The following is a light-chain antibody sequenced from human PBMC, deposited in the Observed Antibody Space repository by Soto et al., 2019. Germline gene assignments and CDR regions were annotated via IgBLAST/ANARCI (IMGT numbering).Light chain of an antibody. CDR3: QQSYSSLYT. CDR1: QSISNY. CDR2: GAS. J-gene: IGKJ2*01. Sequence: DIQMTQSPSSLSASVGDKVTITCRASQSISNYLNWYQQRPGIAPKLLISGASSLQSGVPSRFSGSGSGTNFTLTISSLQPEDFVTYFCQQSYSSLYTVGQGTTLEVK. V-gene: IGKV1-39*01.